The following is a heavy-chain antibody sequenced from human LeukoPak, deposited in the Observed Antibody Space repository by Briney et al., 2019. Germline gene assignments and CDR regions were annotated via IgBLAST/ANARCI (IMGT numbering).Heavy chain of an antibody. CDR2: ISHSGTT. D-gene: IGHD3-16*01. V-gene: IGHV4-38-2*02. CDR1: GYSITSGFS. Sequence: PSETLCLTCAVSGYSITSGFSWGWIRQPPGKGLEWIATISHSGTTDYKSTLESRLTISMDTSKNLFSLRLTSVTAADTAVYYCAREGAVPGIDPWGQRAMAAVSS. J-gene: IGHJ5*02. CDR3: AREGAVPGIDP.